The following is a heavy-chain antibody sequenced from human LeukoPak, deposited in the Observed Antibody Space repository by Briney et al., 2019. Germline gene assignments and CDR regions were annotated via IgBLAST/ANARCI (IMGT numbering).Heavy chain of an antibody. V-gene: IGHV3-21*01. CDR3: ARERARWVPIDY. D-gene: IGHD5-24*01. CDR2: ISSSSSYI. Sequence: GGSLRLSCAASGFTFSSYSMNWVRQAPGKGLEWVSSISSSSSYIYYADSVKGRFTISRDNAKNSLYLQMNSLRAEDTAVYYCARERARWVPIDYWGQGTLVTVSS. J-gene: IGHJ4*02. CDR1: GFTFSSYS.